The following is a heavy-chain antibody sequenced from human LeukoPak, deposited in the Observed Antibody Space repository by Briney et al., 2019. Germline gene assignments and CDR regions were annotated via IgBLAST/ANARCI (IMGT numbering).Heavy chain of an antibody. CDR2: IIPIFGTA. J-gene: IGHJ3*02. V-gene: IGHV1-69*05. Sequence: VASVKVSCKASGGTFSSYAISWVRQAPGQGLEWMGGIIPIFGTANYAQKFQGRVTITTDESTSTAYMELSSLRSEDTAVYYCARDSSGYYYDAFDIWGQGTMVTVSS. CDR3: ARDSSGYYYDAFDI. D-gene: IGHD3-22*01. CDR1: GGTFSSYA.